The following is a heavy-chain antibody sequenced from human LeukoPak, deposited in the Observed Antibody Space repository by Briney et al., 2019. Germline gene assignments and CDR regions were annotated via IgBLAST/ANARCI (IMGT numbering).Heavy chain of an antibody. CDR1: GGTFSSYA. V-gene: IGHV1-69*05. Sequence: ASVKVSCKASGGTFSSYAISWVRQAPGQGLEWMGGIIPIFGTANYAQKFQGGVTITTDESTSTAYMELSSLRSEDTAVYYCARDHTYRGLDYWGQGTLVTVSS. CDR2: IIPIFGTA. CDR3: ARDHTYRGLDY. J-gene: IGHJ4*02. D-gene: IGHD1-26*01.